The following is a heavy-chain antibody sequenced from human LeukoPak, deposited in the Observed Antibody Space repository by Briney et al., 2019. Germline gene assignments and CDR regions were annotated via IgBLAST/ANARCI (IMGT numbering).Heavy chain of an antibody. CDR1: GYSISSGYY. V-gene: IGHV4-38-2*02. CDR3: VKSGGYGLIDY. D-gene: IGHD1-26*01. Sequence: SETLSLTCSVSGYSISSGYYWGWIRQPPGKGLEWIGNIYYTGSTYYSASLQSRVTISIDTSKNQFSLRLNSVTAADTAMYYCVKSGGYGLIDYWGQGTLVTVSS. CDR2: IYYTGST. J-gene: IGHJ4*02.